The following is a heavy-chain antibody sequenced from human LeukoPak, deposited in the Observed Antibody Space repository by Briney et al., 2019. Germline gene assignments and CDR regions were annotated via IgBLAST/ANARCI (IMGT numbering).Heavy chain of an antibody. Sequence: GGSLRLSCAASGYTFSSYAMSWVRQAPGKGLEWVSGISGRGSDGDRYYADSAKGRFTISRDNSKNTVYLQMNSLRAEDTAIYFCAKDVGYSPVGFDIWGQGTMVTVSS. V-gene: IGHV3-23*01. J-gene: IGHJ3*02. CDR2: ISGRGSDGDR. D-gene: IGHD2-15*01. CDR1: GYTFSSYA. CDR3: AKDVGYSPVGFDI.